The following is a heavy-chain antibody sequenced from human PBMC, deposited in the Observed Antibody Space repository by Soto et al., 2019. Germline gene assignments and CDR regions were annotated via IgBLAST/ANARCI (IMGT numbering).Heavy chain of an antibody. CDR3: ASLTGGSYSVRLYYGMDV. J-gene: IGHJ6*02. D-gene: IGHD1-26*01. Sequence: SVKVSCKASGGTFSSYAISWVRQAPGQGLEWMGGIIPIFGTANYAQKFQGRVTITADESTSTAYMELSSLRSEDTAVYYCASLTGGSYSVRLYYGMDVWGQGTTVTVSS. CDR1: GGTFSSYA. V-gene: IGHV1-69*13. CDR2: IIPIFGTA.